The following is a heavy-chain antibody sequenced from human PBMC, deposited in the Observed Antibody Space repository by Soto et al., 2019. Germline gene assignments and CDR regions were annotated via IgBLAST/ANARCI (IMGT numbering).Heavy chain of an antibody. CDR3: ARVRSGGSYGSWFDP. D-gene: IGHD1-26*01. CDR2: INPSGGST. CDR1: GYTFTSYY. J-gene: IGHJ5*02. V-gene: IGHV1-46*01. Sequence: VASVKVSCKASGYTFTSYYMHWVRQAPGQGLEWMGIINPSGGSTSYAQKFQGRVTMTRDTSTSTVYMELSSLRSEDTAVYYCARVRSGGSYGSWFDPWGQGTLVTVSS.